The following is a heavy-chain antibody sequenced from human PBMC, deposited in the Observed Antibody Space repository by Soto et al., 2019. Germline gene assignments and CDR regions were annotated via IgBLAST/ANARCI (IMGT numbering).Heavy chain of an antibody. CDR1: GGSISSSNFY. CDR3: AVQPLFHGELYYMDV. CDR2: IHYSGST. Sequence: QLQLQESGPGLVKPSETLSLTCTVSGGSISSSNFYWGWIRQPPGKGLEWIGSIHYSGSTYYNPSLESRVTLSVGTAKNQFSLKLSSVAAAVTAVYQCAVQPLFHGELYYMDVWGKGTTVTVFS. J-gene: IGHJ6*03. D-gene: IGHD4-17*01. V-gene: IGHV4-39*01.